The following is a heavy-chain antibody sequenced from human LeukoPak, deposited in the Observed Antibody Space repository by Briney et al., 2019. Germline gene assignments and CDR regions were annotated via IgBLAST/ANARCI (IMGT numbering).Heavy chain of an antibody. CDR2: IDRYGTT. CDR3: ARRGGGNYPYYFDY. J-gene: IGHJ4*02. Sequence: PSETLSLTCAVYGGSFSDYFWIWIRRPPGKGLEWIGEIDRYGTTNYSPSLKSRVTISMQTSKSQFSLNLNSVTDADTAVYYCARRGGGNYPYYFDYWGRGTPVTVSS. CDR1: GGSFSDYF. V-gene: IGHV4-34*01. D-gene: IGHD3-16*01.